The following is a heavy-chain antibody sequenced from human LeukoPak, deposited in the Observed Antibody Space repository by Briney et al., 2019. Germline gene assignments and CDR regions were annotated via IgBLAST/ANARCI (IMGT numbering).Heavy chain of an antibody. CDR2: IYYSGTT. CDR1: GGSISSSSYY. Sequence: SETLSLTCTISGGSISSSSYYWGWIRQPPGKGLEWIGSIYYSGTTFYNPSLKSRVTISVDTSKIQFSLKLSSVTAADTAVYYCATVLDYYYRMDVWGQGTTVTVSS. CDR3: ATVLDYYYRMDV. V-gene: IGHV4-39*07. J-gene: IGHJ6*02.